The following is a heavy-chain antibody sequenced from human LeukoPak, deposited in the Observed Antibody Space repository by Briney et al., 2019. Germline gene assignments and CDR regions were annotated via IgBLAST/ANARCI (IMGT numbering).Heavy chain of an antibody. CDR1: GYTFTGYY. J-gene: IGHJ4*02. V-gene: IGHV1-2*02. CDR2: INPNSGGT. Sequence: ASVKVSCKASGYTFTGYYMHWVRQAPGQGLEWMGWINPNSGGTNYAQKFQGRVTMTRDTSISTAYMELSRLRSDDTAVYYCASRPGYSGYDSSDYWGQGTLVNVSS. D-gene: IGHD5-12*01. CDR3: ASRPGYSGYDSSDY.